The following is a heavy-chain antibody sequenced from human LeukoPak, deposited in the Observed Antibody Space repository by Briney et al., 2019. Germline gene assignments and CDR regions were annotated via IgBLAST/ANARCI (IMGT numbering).Heavy chain of an antibody. CDR1: GCTFTSYY. Sequence: SVKVSCKASGCTFTSYYMNWVQQAPGQGLEWMGIINPSGGSTSYAQKLQGRVTMTRDTSTSTVYMELSSLRSEDTAVYYCARTLYYFDYWGQGTLVTVSS. CDR3: ARTLYYFDY. V-gene: IGHV1-46*03. CDR2: INPSGGST. J-gene: IGHJ4*02.